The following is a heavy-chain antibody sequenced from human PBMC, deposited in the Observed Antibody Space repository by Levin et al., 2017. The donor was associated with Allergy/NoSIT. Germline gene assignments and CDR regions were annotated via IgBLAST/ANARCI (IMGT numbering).Heavy chain of an antibody. CDR3: ARGSSRQQAGGLDP. CDR2: IYNSGST. D-gene: IGHD6-13*01. CDR1: GGSIRNYY. V-gene: IGHV4-59*01. J-gene: IGHJ5*02. Sequence: SETLSLTCTVSGGSIRNYYWSWIRQPPGQGLEWIGYIYNSGSTNHNPSLKSRVTISLDTSKNQFSLKLSSVTAADTAVYYCARGSSRQQAGGLDPWGQGTLVTVSS.